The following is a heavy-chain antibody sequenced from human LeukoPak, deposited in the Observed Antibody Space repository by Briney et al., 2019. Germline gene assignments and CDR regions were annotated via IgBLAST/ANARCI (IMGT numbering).Heavy chain of an antibody. CDR1: GFIVSGNY. D-gene: IGHD2-2*01. CDR3: ARDCSSTSCRGGFDP. J-gene: IGHJ5*02. Sequence: GGSLRLSCAASGFIVSGNYMSWVRQAPGKGLERVSVIYSGGSTYYAVSVKGRFTISRDNSKNTLYLQMNSLRAEDTAVYYCARDCSSTSCRGGFDPWGQGTLVTVSS. CDR2: IYSGGST. V-gene: IGHV3-66*02.